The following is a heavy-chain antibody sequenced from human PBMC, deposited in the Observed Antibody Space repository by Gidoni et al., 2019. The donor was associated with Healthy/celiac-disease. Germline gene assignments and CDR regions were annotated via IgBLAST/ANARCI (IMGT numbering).Heavy chain of an antibody. D-gene: IGHD2-15*01. J-gene: IGHJ4*02. CDR3: ASTNDEAATDFDY. V-gene: IGHV4-39*01. Sequence: YYNPSLKSRVTISVDTSKNQFSLKLSSVTAADTAVYYCASTNDEAATDFDYWGQGTLVTVSS.